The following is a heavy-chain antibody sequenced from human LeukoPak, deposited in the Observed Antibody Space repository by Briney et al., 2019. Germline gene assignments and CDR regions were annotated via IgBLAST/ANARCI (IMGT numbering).Heavy chain of an antibody. V-gene: IGHV4-31*03. Sequence: PSQTLSLTCTLSGGSISIGGYYWSWIRQHPGKGLEWIGYIYYSGSTYYNPSLESRVTISVDTSKNQFSLKLSSVTAADTAVYYCARVRKVDTAGIDYWGQGTLVTVSS. D-gene: IGHD5-18*01. CDR2: IYYSGST. CDR3: ARVRKVDTAGIDY. J-gene: IGHJ4*02. CDR1: GGSISIGGYY.